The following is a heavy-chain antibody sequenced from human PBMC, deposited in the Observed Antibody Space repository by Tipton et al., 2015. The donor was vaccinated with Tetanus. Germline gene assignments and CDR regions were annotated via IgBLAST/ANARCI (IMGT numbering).Heavy chain of an antibody. D-gene: IGHD2-15*01. CDR2: SWYDGTDK. CDR1: GFIFSSYG. V-gene: IGHV3-33*01. Sequence: SLRLSCAASGFIFSSYGIHWVRQAPGKGLEWVAVSWYDGTDKYYADSVKGRFTISRDNSKNTLYLQMNSLRAEDTAVYYCAREADCSGGSGFSGDFDNWGQGTQVTVSP. J-gene: IGHJ4*02. CDR3: AREADCSGGSGFSGDFDN.